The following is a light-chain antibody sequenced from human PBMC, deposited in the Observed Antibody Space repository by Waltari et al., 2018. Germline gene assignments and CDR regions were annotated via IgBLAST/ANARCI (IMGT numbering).Light chain of an antibody. J-gene: IGKJ2*01. CDR3: QQYDNWPPYT. CDR1: QSVSNN. Sequence: EIVMTQSPVTLSVSPGERATLSCRASQSVSNNLAWYQQKPGQAPRLLIYGASTRATGIPARFSGSGSGTELTLTISSLQSEDFAVYYCQQYDNWPPYTFGQGTKLEIK. V-gene: IGKV3-15*01. CDR2: GAS.